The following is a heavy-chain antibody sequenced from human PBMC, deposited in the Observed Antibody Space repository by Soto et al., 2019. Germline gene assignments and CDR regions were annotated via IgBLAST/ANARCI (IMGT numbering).Heavy chain of an antibody. CDR1: GFTFSDYA. CDR2: ISSSDDNT. D-gene: IGHD2-8*02. CDR3: APLRQLVVDH. J-gene: IGHJ4*01. V-gene: IGHV3-23*01. Sequence: EVQLLESGGGLVQPGGSLRLSCAASGFTFSDYAMSWVRQAPGKGLEWVSGISSSDDNTYYVDSAKGRFSIPRDNSKRILCLQINSLRAEDTGVYYCAPLRQLVVDHCGQGTQVTVS.